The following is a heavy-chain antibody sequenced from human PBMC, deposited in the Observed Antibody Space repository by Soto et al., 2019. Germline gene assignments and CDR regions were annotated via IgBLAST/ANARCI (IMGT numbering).Heavy chain of an antibody. D-gene: IGHD3-10*01. CDR3: ARPTPMVRGVIATYYYGMDV. CDR1: GGTFSSYA. Sequence: SVKVSCKASGGTFSSYAISWVRQAPGQGLEWMGGIIPIFGTANYAQKFQGRVTITADESTSTAYMELSSLRSEDTAVYYCARPTPMVRGVIATYYYGMDVWGQGTTVTVSS. J-gene: IGHJ6*02. CDR2: IIPIFGTA. V-gene: IGHV1-69*13.